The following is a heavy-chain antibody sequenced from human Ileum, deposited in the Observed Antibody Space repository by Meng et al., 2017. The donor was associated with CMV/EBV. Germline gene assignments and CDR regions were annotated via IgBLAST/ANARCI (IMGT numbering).Heavy chain of an antibody. J-gene: IGHJ1*01. Sequence: SGDTFTSYDINWVRQATGQGLEWMGWMNPNSGNTGYAQKFQGRVTMTRNTSISTAYMELSSLRSEDTAVYYCARGLRDSSGKEYFQHWGQGTLVTVSS. D-gene: IGHD3-22*01. CDR3: ARGLRDSSGKEYFQH. V-gene: IGHV1-8*01. CDR1: GDTFTSYD. CDR2: MNPNSGNT.